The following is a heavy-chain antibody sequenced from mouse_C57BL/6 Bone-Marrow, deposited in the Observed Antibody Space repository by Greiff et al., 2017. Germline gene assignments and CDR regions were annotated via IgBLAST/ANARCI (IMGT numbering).Heavy chain of an antibody. CDR3: ARAGRLRRYFDV. J-gene: IGHJ1*03. CDR1: GYTFTSYW. D-gene: IGHD2-4*01. Sequence: QVQLQQPGAELVKPGASVKLSCKASGYTFTSYWMHWVKQRPGQGLEWIGMIHPNSGSTNYNEKFKSKATLTVDKSSSTAYMQLSSLTSEDSAVYYCARAGRLRRYFDVWGTGTTVTVSS. V-gene: IGHV1-64*01. CDR2: IHPNSGST.